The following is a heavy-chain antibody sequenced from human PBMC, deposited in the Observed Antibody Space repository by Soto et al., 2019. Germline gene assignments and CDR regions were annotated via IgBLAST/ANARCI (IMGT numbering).Heavy chain of an antibody. V-gene: IGHV6-1*01. CDR3: ARQIAATGTSGTFHY. CDR2: TYYRSTWGN. J-gene: IGHJ4*02. D-gene: IGHD6-13*01. Sequence: QVQLQQSGPGLVKPSQTLSLTCAISGDTVSSSSAAWTWIRQSPSRGLEWLGRTYYRSTWGNDYALSVTRPIPINPDTSNNPFSLHLNSVTPADTAVYYCARQIAATGTSGTFHYWRQGTLVTVSS. CDR1: GDTVSSSSAA.